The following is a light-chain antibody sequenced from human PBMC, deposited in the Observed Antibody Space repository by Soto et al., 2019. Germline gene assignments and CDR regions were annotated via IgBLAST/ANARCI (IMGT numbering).Light chain of an antibody. CDR1: SXNIGSNT. CDR3: AAWDDSLNGSV. Sequence: QSVLTQPPSASGTPGQRVTISCSGSSXNIGSNTVNWYQQLPGTAPKLLIYSNNQRPSGVPDRFSGSKSGTSASLAISGLQSEDEADYYCAAWDDSLNGSVFGTGTKVNLL. V-gene: IGLV1-44*01. CDR2: SNN. J-gene: IGLJ1*01.